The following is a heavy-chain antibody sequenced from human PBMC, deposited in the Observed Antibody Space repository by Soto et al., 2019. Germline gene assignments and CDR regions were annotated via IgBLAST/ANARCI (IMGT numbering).Heavy chain of an antibody. CDR3: AKDAQQWLVALTPWSGMDV. V-gene: IGHV3-23*01. D-gene: IGHD6-19*01. Sequence: GGSLRLSCAASGFTFSSYAMSWVRQAPGKGLEWVSGISGSGAGTYYADSVKGRFTISRDNSKNTLYLQMSSLRAEDTAVYYCAKDAQQWLVALTPWSGMDVWGQGTTVTVSS. J-gene: IGHJ6*02. CDR1: GFTFSSYA. CDR2: ISGSGAGT.